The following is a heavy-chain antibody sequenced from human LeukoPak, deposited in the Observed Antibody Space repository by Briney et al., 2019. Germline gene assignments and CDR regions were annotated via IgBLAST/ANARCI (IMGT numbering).Heavy chain of an antibody. V-gene: IGHV3-23*01. CDR2: VSGSGGST. J-gene: IGHJ4*02. Sequence: GGSLRLSCAASGFTFSSYAMSWVRQAPGKGLECVSAVSGSGGSTYYADSVKGRFTISRDNSENTLYLQMNSLRAEDTAVYYCAKTEYYDFWSGYYPHFDYWGQGTLVTVSS. CDR3: AKTEYYDFWSGYYPHFDY. CDR1: GFTFSSYA. D-gene: IGHD3-3*01.